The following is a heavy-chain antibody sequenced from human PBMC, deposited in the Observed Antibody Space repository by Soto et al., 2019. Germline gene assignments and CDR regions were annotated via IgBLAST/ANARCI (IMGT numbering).Heavy chain of an antibody. J-gene: IGHJ4*02. CDR1: GFTFSVYA. Sequence: GGSLRLSCAASGFTFSVYAMSWVRQAPGKGLEWVSVIRGSGGSTYYADSVKGRFTISRDNSKNTLYLQMNSLRAEDTAVYYCAREILGRYFDSWGQGTLVTVSS. D-gene: IGHD7-27*01. V-gene: IGHV3-23*01. CDR3: AREILGRYFDS. CDR2: IRGSGGST.